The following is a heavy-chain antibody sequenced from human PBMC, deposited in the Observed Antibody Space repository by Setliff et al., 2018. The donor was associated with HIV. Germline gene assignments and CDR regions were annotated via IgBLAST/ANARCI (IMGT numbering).Heavy chain of an antibody. D-gene: IGHD1-26*01. CDR1: GFTFNSYA. CDR3: AKAPGTQAYYFDR. CDR2: ISSGGGT. Sequence: PGGSLRLSCAASGFTFNSYAMHWVRQAPGKGLEWVSAISSGGGTYYADFVKGRFTISRDNSKNTLYLQMNSLRAEDTAVYYCAKAPGTQAYYFDRWGQGTLVTVSS. V-gene: IGHV3-23*01. J-gene: IGHJ4*02.